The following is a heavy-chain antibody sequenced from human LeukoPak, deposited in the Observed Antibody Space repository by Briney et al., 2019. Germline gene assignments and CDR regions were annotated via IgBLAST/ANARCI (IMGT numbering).Heavy chain of an antibody. D-gene: IGHD6-13*01. CDR2: ISAYNGNT. V-gene: IGHV1-18*01. J-gene: IGHJ3*02. Sequence: ASVKVSCKASGYTFTSYGISWVRQAPGQGLEWMGWISAYNGNTNYAQKLQGRVTTTTDTSTSTAYMELRSLRSDDTAVYYCARHKTQKYSSRGYNAFDIWGQGTMVTVSS. CDR3: ARHKTQKYSSRGYNAFDI. CDR1: GYTFTSYG.